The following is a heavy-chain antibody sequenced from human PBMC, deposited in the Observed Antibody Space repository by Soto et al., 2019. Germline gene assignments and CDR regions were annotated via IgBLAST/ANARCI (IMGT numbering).Heavy chain of an antibody. J-gene: IGHJ6*02. D-gene: IGHD3-10*02. CDR2: ITYDGSNK. CDR1: GFTFSNYG. CDR3: AKNVPGYNENNNGMDV. V-gene: IGHV3-30*18. Sequence: QVQLVESGGGVVQPGMSLRLSCAASGFTFSNYGMHWVRQAPGKGLEGVALITYDGSNKYYADSVKGRITISRDNSKNTLSMQMNSLRAEDTAVYYCAKNVPGYNENNNGMDVWGQGTTVTVSS.